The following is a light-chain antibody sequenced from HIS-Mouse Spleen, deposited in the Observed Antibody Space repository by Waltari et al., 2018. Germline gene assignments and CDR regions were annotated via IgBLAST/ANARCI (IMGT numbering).Light chain of an antibody. CDR1: ALPKIH. Sequence: SSELTQPPSVSVSPGQTARITCSGDALPKIHDYWYQQKSGQAPGLVIYEDSKRPSGIPERFSGSSSGTMATLTISGAQVEDEADYYCYSTDSSGNHRVFGGGTKLTVL. CDR2: EDS. CDR3: YSTDSSGNHRV. J-gene: IGLJ2*01. V-gene: IGLV3-10*01.